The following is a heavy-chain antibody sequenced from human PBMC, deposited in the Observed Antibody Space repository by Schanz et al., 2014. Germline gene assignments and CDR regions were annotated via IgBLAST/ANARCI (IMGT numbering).Heavy chain of an antibody. V-gene: IGHV3-7*03. Sequence: DVQLVESGGGLVQSGGSLRLSCAASGFNFGDYYMTWVRQAPGKGLESVAKINPDGSGKYYVVSVEGRFTISRDNAKNSLYLQMNSLRAEDTALYFCVKDIYDFWSGNFDYWGQGTLVTVSS. J-gene: IGHJ4*02. D-gene: IGHD3-3*01. CDR2: INPDGSGK. CDR1: GFNFGDYY. CDR3: VKDIYDFWSGNFDY.